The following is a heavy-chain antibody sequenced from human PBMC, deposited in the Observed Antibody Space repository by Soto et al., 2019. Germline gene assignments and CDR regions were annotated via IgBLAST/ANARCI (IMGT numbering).Heavy chain of an antibody. CDR1: GFTFSSYS. J-gene: IGHJ4*02. CDR3: TRDPGAYSSTWSFYFDS. D-gene: IGHD6-13*01. Sequence: PGGSLRLSCAASGFTFSSYSMNWVRQAPGKGLEWVSSISSSSSYIYYADSVKGRFTISRDNAKNSLYLQMNSLRAEDTGVYYCTRDPGAYSSTWSFYFDSWCQGTLVTVSS. CDR2: ISSSSSYI. V-gene: IGHV3-21*03.